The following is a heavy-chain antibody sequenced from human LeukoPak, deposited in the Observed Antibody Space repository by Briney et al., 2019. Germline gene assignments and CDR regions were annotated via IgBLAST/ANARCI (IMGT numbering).Heavy chain of an antibody. D-gene: IGHD3-22*01. J-gene: IGHJ4*02. Sequence: SETLSLTCAAYGGSFSGYYWSWIRQPPGKGLEWIGEINHSGSTNYNPSLKSRVTISVDTSKNQFPLKLSSVTAADTAVYYCARHSGLGRSGYDYWGQGTLVTVSS. V-gene: IGHV4-34*01. CDR1: GGSFSGYY. CDR3: ARHSGLGRSGYDY. CDR2: INHSGST.